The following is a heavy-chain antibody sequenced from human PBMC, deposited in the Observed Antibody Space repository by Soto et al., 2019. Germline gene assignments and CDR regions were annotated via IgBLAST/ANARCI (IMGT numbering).Heavy chain of an antibody. CDR2: IYHSGST. CDR1: GYSLSSGYY. J-gene: IGHJ5*02. Sequence: ASETLSLTCAVSGYSLSSGYYWGWIRQPPGKGLEWIGSIYHSGSTYYNPSLKSRVTISVDTSKNQFPLKLRSVAAADTAVYYCARVFAARPAGWFDPWGQGTLVTVSS. D-gene: IGHD6-6*01. CDR3: ARVFAARPAGWFDP. V-gene: IGHV4-38-2*01.